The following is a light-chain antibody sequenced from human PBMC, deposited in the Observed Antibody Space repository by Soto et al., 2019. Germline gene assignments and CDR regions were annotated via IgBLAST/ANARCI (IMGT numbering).Light chain of an antibody. V-gene: IGKV3-20*01. J-gene: IGKJ5*01. Sequence: EIVLTQSPGTLSLSPGERATLSCRASQSVSSSYLAWYQQKPGQAPRLLIYGASSRATGIPDRFSGSGSGTDFTLTISRLAPEDVAVYYCQQYGSLITFGQGTRLEIK. CDR3: QQYGSLIT. CDR1: QSVSSSY. CDR2: GAS.